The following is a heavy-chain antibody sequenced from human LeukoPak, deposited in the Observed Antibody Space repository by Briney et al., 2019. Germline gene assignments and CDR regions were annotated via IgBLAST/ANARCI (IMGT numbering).Heavy chain of an antibody. CDR2: IYYSGST. V-gene: IGHV4-39*01. CDR3: ARHQSYYYDYYMDV. J-gene: IGHJ6*03. CDR1: GGSISSSSHY. Sequence: SETLSLTCAVSGGSISSSSHYWGWTRQPPGKGLEWIGSIYYSGSTYYNPSLKSRVTISVDTSKNQFSLKLTSVTAADTAVYYCARHQSYYYDYYMDVWGKGTTVTISS.